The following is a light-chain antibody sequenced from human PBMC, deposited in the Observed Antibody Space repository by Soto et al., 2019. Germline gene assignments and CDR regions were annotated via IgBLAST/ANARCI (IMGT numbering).Light chain of an antibody. CDR3: QHYSSAPPT. CDR2: YAS. CDR1: ESVRRN. Sequence: EMVMTQSPATLSVSPGERATLSCRASESVRRNLAWYHQKPGQGPSRLIYYASTRATGVPDRFTGSGSGTEFTLTISSLQSEDSGLYHWQHYSSAPPTFGPGTKVEIK. V-gene: IGKV3-15*01. J-gene: IGKJ3*01.